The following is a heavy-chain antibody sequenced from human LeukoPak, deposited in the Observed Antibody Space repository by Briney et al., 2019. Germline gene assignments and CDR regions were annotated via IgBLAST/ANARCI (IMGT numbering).Heavy chain of an antibody. V-gene: IGHV4-59*05. Sequence: PSETLSLTCTVSGGSISSYYWSWIRQPPGKGLEWIGSIYYSGSTYYNPSLKSRVTISVDTSKNQFSLKLSSVTAADTAVYYCARHGGGYCSGGSRYSSAEYFQHWGQGTLVTVSS. CDR1: GGSISSYY. CDR3: ARHGGGYCSGGSRYSSAEYFQH. D-gene: IGHD2-15*01. CDR2: IYYSGST. J-gene: IGHJ1*01.